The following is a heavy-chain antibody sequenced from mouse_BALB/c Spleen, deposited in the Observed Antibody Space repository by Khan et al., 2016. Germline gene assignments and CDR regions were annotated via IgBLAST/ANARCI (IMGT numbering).Heavy chain of an antibody. CDR1: GYSITSDYA. CDR2: ISYSGST. D-gene: IGHD1-1*01. V-gene: IGHV3-2*02. CDR3: ARSLVAARYFDV. Sequence: VQLKESGPGLVKPSQSLSLTCTVTGYSITSDYAWNWIRQFPGNKLEWMGYISYSGSTSYSPLLESRISLTRDTSKSQFFLQLNSVPTEDTATYYCARSLVAARYFDVWGAGTTVTVSS. J-gene: IGHJ1*01.